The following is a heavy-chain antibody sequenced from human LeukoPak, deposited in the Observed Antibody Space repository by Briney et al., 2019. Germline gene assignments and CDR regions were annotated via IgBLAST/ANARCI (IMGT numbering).Heavy chain of an antibody. V-gene: IGHV4-38-2*02. Sequence: SETLSLTCGVSGYSISSGYYWGWIRQPPGKGLEWIGNIYQSGDTYNNPSLKSRVTMPMDTSKNQFSLKLTSVTAADTAIYYCARDRQWEDVFDIWGQGTMVTVSS. CDR1: GYSISSGYY. J-gene: IGHJ3*02. D-gene: IGHD1-26*01. CDR3: ARDRQWEDVFDI. CDR2: IYQSGDT.